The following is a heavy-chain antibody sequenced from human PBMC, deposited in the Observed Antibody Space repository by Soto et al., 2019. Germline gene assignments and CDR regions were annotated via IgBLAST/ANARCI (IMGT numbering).Heavy chain of an antibody. CDR1: GGTFSSYA. V-gene: IGHV1-69*01. CDR2: IIPIFGTA. J-gene: IGHJ4*02. D-gene: IGHD3-10*01. CDR3: ARAVTTSSGSYGIDY. Sequence: QVQLVQSGAEVKKPGSSVKVSCKASGGTFSSYAISWVRQAPGQGLEWMGGIIPIFGTANYAQKFQGRVTITADESTSTAYMGLSSLRSEDTAVYYCARAVTTSSGSYGIDYWGQGTLVTVSS.